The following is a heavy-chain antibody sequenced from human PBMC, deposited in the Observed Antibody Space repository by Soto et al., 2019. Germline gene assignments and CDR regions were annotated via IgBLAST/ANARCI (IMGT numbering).Heavy chain of an antibody. Sequence: SETLSLTCTVSGGSISSSSYYWGWIRQPPGKGLEWIGSIYYSGSTYYNPSLKSRVTISVDTSKNQFSLKLSSVTAADTAVYYCARRADYGRDYWGQGTLVTVSS. D-gene: IGHD4-17*01. CDR1: GGSISSSSYY. CDR3: ARRADYGRDY. V-gene: IGHV4-39*01. J-gene: IGHJ4*02. CDR2: IYYSGST.